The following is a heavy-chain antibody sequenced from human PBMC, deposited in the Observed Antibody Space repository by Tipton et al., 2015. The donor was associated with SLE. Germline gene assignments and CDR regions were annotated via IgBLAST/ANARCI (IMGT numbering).Heavy chain of an antibody. V-gene: IGHV3-30*02. Sequence: SLRLSCAASAFTFNSYAMHWVRQAPGKGLEWVAFIEYDESKKSYAPSVHGRFIISRDNSKNTLHLQMNSLRQEDTAVYYCAKAHMTINDYYGYFYGLDVWGQGTTVTVSS. CDR3: AKAHMTINDYYGYFYGLDV. CDR2: IEYDESKK. D-gene: IGHD4/OR15-4a*01. J-gene: IGHJ6*02. CDR1: AFTFNSYA.